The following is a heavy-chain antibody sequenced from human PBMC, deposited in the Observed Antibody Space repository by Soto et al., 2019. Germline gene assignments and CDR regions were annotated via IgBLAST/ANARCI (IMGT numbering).Heavy chain of an antibody. CDR1: GFTFSNYW. J-gene: IGHJ4*02. D-gene: IGHD6-13*01. CDR3: ARVHIAGVGSVADY. CDR2: IKEDGSEK. V-gene: IGHV3-7*04. Sequence: EVQLVESGGGLVQPGGSLRLSCAASGFTFSNYWMSWVRQAPGKGLEWVANIKEDGSEKYYVDSVKGRFAISRDNAKNSLSLQMNSLRAEDTAVYHCARVHIAGVGSVADYWGQGALVTVSS.